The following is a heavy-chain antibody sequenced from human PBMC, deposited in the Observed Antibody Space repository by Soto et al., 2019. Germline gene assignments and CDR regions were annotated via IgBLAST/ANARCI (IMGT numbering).Heavy chain of an antibody. CDR2: ISYDGSNK. CDR1: GFTFSSYG. V-gene: IGHV3-30*18. J-gene: IGHJ4*02. CDR3: AKDLEAARGFDY. D-gene: IGHD6-6*01. Sequence: QVQLVESGGGVVQPGRSLRLSCAASGFTFSSYGMHWVRQAPGKGLEWVAVISYDGSNKYYADSVKGRFTISRDNSKNTLYLQMNSLRAADTAVYYCAKDLEAARGFDYRGQGTLVTVSS.